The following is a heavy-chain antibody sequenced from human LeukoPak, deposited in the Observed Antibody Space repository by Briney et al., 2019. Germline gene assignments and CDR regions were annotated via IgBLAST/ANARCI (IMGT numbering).Heavy chain of an antibody. V-gene: IGHV3-20*04. CDR3: ARDKRYHYGSGSSD. CDR2: INWNGGST. J-gene: IGHJ4*02. D-gene: IGHD3-10*01. Sequence: GGSLRLSCAASGFTFDDYGMNWVRQAPGKGLEWVSGINWNGGSTGYADSVKGRFTISRDNAKNSLYLQMNSLRAEDTALYYCARDKRYHYGSGSSDWGQGTLVTVSS. CDR1: GFTFDDYG.